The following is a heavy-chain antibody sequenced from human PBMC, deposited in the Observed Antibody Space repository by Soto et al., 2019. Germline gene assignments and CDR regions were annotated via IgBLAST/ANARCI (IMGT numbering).Heavy chain of an antibody. Sequence: PGGSLRLSCAASGFTFSSYGMHWVRQAPGKGLEWVAVLSYDGSNKYYADSVKGRFTISRDNSKNTLYLQMNSLRAEDTAVYYCARDRYDFWSGYSLDYYYYYGMDVWGQGTTVTVSS. CDR1: GFTFSSYG. D-gene: IGHD3-3*01. CDR2: LSYDGSNK. CDR3: ARDRYDFWSGYSLDYYYYYGMDV. V-gene: IGHV3-30*03. J-gene: IGHJ6*02.